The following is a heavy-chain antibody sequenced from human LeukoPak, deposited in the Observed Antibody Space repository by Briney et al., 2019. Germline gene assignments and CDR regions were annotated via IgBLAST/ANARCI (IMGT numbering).Heavy chain of an antibody. Sequence: GGSLRLSCAASGFTFSSYDMSWVRQAPGKGLEWVSAISGRGGSTYYADSVKGRFTISRDNSKNTVYLQMNSLRAEDTAVYYCAKLTGIVGASSAFDIWGQGTKVTVSS. J-gene: IGHJ3*02. CDR3: AKLTGIVGASSAFDI. D-gene: IGHD1-26*01. CDR2: ISGRGGST. V-gene: IGHV3-23*01. CDR1: GFTFSSYD.